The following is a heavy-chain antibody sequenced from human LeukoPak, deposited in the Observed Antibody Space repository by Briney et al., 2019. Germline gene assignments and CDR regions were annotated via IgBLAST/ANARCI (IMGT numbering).Heavy chain of an antibody. J-gene: IGHJ4*02. CDR2: IYHSGST. D-gene: IGHD3-3*01. V-gene: IGHV4-30-2*01. Sequence: SGTLSLTCAVSGGSISSGGYSWSWIRQPPGKGLEWIGYIYHSGSTYYNPSLKSRVTISVDRSKNQFSLKLSSVTAADTAVYYCARCWSGYYDYWGQGTLVTVSS. CDR1: GGSISSGGYS. CDR3: ARCWSGYYDY.